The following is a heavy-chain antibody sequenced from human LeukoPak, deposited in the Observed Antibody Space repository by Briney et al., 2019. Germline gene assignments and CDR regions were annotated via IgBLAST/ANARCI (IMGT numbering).Heavy chain of an antibody. V-gene: IGHV3-23*01. CDR3: ARLIGNYYYYGLDV. D-gene: IGHD3-16*01. J-gene: IGHJ6*02. Sequence: GGSLRLSCAASKFTFTSYSMGWVRQVPGKGRECVSSISGTGCNANYADSVKGRFTISRDNSKNTLFLQMNSLRADDTAVYYCARLIGNYYYYGLDVWGQGTTVTVSS. CDR2: ISGTGCNA. CDR1: KFTFTSYS.